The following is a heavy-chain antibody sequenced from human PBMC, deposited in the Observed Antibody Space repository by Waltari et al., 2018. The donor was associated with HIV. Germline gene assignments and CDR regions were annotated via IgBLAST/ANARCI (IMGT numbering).Heavy chain of an antibody. Sequence: QVQLVQSGAEVKKPGASVTVSCKASGYTFSGHYIHWVRQPPGQGLEWRVRVDPDSGLADYAQTCQGRVSMTRAKSSVRVYLKLSGLRCDDTALYYCARMYYGSWFTMADYCLDVWGQGTTVTVSS. CDR3: ARMYYGSWFTMADYCLDV. CDR1: GYTFSGHY. V-gene: IGHV1-2*06. CDR2: VDPDSGLA. D-gene: IGHD3-10*01. J-gene: IGHJ6*02.